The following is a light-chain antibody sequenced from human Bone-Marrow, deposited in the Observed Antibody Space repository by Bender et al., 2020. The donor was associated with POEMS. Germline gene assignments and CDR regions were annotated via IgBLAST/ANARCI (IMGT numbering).Light chain of an antibody. CDR3: QAWDSSTVV. J-gene: IGLJ2*01. CDR1: SSDVGAYNF. CDR2: EVT. Sequence: QSVLTQPPSASGSPGQSVTISCTGSSSDVGAYNFVSWYQQHPGNAPKLLIYEVTKRPSGVPDRFSGSKSGNTASLTVSGLQAEDEADYYCQAWDSSTVVFGGGTKLTVL. V-gene: IGLV2-8*01.